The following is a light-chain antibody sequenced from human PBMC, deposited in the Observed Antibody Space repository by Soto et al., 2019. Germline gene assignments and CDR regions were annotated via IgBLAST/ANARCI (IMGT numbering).Light chain of an antibody. CDR2: DAS. CDR3: LQDNSYPYT. Sequence: AIQMTQSPSSLSASVGDRVTITCRTSQGIRSDLTWYQQKPGKAPKLLIYDASSLQSGVPSRFSGSGSGTDFTLSISSLQPEDFATYYCLQDNSYPYTFGQGTKLEIK. V-gene: IGKV1-6*01. CDR1: QGIRSD. J-gene: IGKJ2*01.